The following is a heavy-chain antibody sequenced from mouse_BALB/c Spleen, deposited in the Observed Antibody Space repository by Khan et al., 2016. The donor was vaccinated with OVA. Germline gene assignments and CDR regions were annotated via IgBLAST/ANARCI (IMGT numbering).Heavy chain of an antibody. CDR3: TRRGLCGNFVY. CDR2: INPSTGYT. CDR1: GYTFTSYW. J-gene: IGHJ3*01. V-gene: IGHV1-7*01. Sequence: QVQLKESGAELANPGASVKMSCKASGYTFTSYWMHWVKQRPGQGLEWIGFINPSTGYTEYNQKFKDKATLTTDKSSSTAYMQLSSLTFEDSAVYYCTRRGLCGNFVYWGQGTLVTVSA. D-gene: IGHD2-1*01.